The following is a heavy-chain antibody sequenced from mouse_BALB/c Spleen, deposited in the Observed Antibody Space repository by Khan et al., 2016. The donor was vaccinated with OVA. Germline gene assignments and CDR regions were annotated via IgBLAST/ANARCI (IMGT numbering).Heavy chain of an antibody. D-gene: IGHD2-14*01. J-gene: IGHJ4*01. CDR1: GYTFTNYG. CDR2: INTYTGDP. Sequence: QIQLVQSGPELKKPGETVKISCKASGYTFTNYGMHWVKQSPGKALKWMGWINTYTGDPTYADEFKGRFAFSLETSASTAYLQINNLKNEDTATYIYARARDLYDILDHWGQGTSVTVSS. CDR3: ARARDLYDILDH. V-gene: IGHV9-3-1*01.